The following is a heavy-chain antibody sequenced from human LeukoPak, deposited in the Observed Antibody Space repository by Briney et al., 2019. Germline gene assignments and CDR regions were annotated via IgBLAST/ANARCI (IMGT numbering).Heavy chain of an antibody. D-gene: IGHD4-17*01. CDR1: GGSISSGGYY. CDR3: VRDGIDGDYD. Sequence: SQTLSLTCTVSGGSISSGGYYWSWIRQHPGKGLEWIGYIYYSGSTYYNPSLKSRVTISVDTSKNQFSLKLSSVTAADTAVYYCVRDGIDGDYDWGQGTLVTVSS. CDR2: IYYSGST. V-gene: IGHV4-31*03. J-gene: IGHJ4*02.